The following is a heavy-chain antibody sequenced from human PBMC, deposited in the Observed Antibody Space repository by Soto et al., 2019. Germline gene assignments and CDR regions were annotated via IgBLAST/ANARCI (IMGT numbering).Heavy chain of an antibody. D-gene: IGHD5-18*01. CDR1: GFTFRNSG. J-gene: IGHJ4*02. CDR3: ARDIGVIQSRFDL. Sequence: LRLSCAASGFTFRNSGMHWIRQAPGKGLEWVAVIWYDGSKKFYADSVKGRFTISRDDSKNTLYLQMNSLRAEDTALYYCARDIGVIQSRFDLWGQGTLVTVSS. V-gene: IGHV3-33*01. CDR2: IWYDGSKK.